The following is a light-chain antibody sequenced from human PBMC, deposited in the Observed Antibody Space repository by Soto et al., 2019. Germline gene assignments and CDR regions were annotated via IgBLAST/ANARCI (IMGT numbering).Light chain of an antibody. CDR1: NSNIGAGYG. J-gene: IGLJ3*02. CDR3: QTADTSLSVV. CDR2: QNN. Sequence: QSVLTQPPSVSGAPGQRVTISCTGSNSNIGAGYGVHWYQHLPGAAPKLVIFQNNIRPSGVSDRFSGSRSDTSAYLAITGLQAEDEADYYCQTADTSLSVVFGGGTKVTVL. V-gene: IGLV1-40*01.